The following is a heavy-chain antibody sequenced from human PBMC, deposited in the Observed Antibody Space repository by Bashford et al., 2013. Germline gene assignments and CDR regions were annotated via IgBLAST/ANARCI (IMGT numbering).Heavy chain of an antibody. J-gene: IGHJ3*01. CDR3: ARTGYSGSREDAFDV. CDR1: GYTFTGYY. V-gene: IGHV1-2*02. D-gene: IGHD1-26*01. CDR2: INPNSGGT. Sequence: VASVKVSCKASGYTFTGYYMHWVRQAPGQGLEWMGWINPNSGGTNYAQKFQGRVTMTRDTSISTAYMELSRLRSDDTAVYYCARTGYSGSREDAFDVWGQGQWSPSPQ.